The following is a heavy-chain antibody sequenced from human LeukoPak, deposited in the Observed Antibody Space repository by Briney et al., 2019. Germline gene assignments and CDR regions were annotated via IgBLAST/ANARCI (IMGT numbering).Heavy chain of an antibody. V-gene: IGHV3-30*04. CDR1: GFTLSSYN. D-gene: IGHD6-6*01. Sequence: GRSLRLSCAASGFTLSSYNMHWVRQAPGKGLEWVAGILYDGSTEYYADSVKGRFTVSRDNSNNMPYLQMNSLRAEDTAIYYCARELSSIAALVFSCFDYWGQGTLVTVSS. J-gene: IGHJ4*02. CDR3: ARELSSIAALVFSCFDY. CDR2: ILYDGSTE.